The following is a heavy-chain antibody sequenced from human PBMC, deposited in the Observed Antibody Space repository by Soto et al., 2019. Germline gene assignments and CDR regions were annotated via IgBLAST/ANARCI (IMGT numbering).Heavy chain of an antibody. J-gene: IGHJ4*02. Sequence: QITLKESGPTLVKPTQTLTLTCTFSGLSLSTSGVGVGWIRQPPGKALEWLALIYWDDDKRYSPSLKSRLTITKDTSKNQVVLTMTNMDPVDTATYYCAHAGYYYDSSGYYYYFDYWGQGTLVTVSS. D-gene: IGHD3-22*01. V-gene: IGHV2-5*02. CDR1: GLSLSTSGVG. CDR3: AHAGYYYDSSGYYYYFDY. CDR2: IYWDDDK.